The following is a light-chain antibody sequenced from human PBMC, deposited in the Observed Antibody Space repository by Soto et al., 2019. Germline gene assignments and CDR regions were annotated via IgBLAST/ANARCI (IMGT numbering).Light chain of an antibody. CDR2: DVS. V-gene: IGLV2-14*01. J-gene: IGLJ1*01. Sequence: QSALTQPASVSGSPGQSITLSCTGTSSDVGGYNYVSWYQQHPGKAPKLMIYDVSNRPSGVSDRFSGSKSGNTASLTISGLQAEDEADYYCKSYTSSSTLVFGTGTKLTVL. CDR1: SSDVGGYNY. CDR3: KSYTSSSTLV.